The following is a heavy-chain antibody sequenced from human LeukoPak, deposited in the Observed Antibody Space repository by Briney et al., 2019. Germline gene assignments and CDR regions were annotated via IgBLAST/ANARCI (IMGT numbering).Heavy chain of an antibody. CDR2: ISYDGSNK. J-gene: IGHJ4*02. CDR1: GFTFSSYA. CDR3: ARDIHSLAIFGVVDY. D-gene: IGHD3-3*01. Sequence: GGSLRLSCAASGFTFSSYAMHWVRQAPGKGLEWVAVISYDGSNKYYADSVKGRFTISRDNSKNTLYLQMNSLRAEDTAVYYCARDIHSLAIFGVVDYWGQGTLVTVSS. V-gene: IGHV3-30-3*01.